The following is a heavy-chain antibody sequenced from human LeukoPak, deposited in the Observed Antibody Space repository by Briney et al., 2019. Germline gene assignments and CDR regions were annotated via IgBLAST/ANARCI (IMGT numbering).Heavy chain of an antibody. Sequence: PGGSLRLSCAASGFTFDDYAMHWVRQAPGKGLEWVSLISWDGGSTYYADSVKGRFTISRDNSKNSLYLQMNSLRAEDTALYYCAKGIRARVVVPAVHYMDVWGKGTTVTVSS. D-gene: IGHD2-2*01. CDR1: GFTFDDYA. V-gene: IGHV3-43D*04. CDR3: AKGIRARVVVPAVHYMDV. CDR2: ISWDGGST. J-gene: IGHJ6*03.